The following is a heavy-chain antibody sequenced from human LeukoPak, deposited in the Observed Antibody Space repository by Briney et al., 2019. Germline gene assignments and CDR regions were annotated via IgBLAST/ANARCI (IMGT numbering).Heavy chain of an antibody. V-gene: IGHV1-69*13. D-gene: IGHD2-2*01. CDR1: GGTFSSYA. J-gene: IGHJ6*03. CDR2: IIPIFGTA. Sequence: ASVKVSCKASGGTFSSYAISWVRQAPGQGLEWMGGIIPIFGTANYAQKFQGRVTITADESTSTAYMELSSLRSEDTAVYYCAIQRIDCSSTSCHYYYYYMDVWGKGTTVTISS. CDR3: AIQRIDCSSTSCHYYYYYMDV.